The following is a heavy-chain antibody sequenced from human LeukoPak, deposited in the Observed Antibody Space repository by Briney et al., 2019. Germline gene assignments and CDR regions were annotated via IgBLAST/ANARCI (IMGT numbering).Heavy chain of an antibody. D-gene: IGHD3-3*01. CDR1: GFTFSSYA. Sequence: PGGSLRLSCAASGFTFSSYAMHWVRQAPGKGLEWVAVISYDGSNKYYADSMKGRFTISRDNSKNTLYLQMNSLRAEDTAVYYCARDPSDFWTPAFDYWGQGTLVTVSS. V-gene: IGHV3-30-3*01. CDR3: ARDPSDFWTPAFDY. CDR2: ISYDGSNK. J-gene: IGHJ4*02.